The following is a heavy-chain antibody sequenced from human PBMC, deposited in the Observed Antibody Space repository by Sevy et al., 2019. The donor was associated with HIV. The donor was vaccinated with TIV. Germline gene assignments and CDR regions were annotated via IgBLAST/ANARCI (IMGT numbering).Heavy chain of an antibody. CDR2: IYPGDSDT. J-gene: IGHJ5*02. V-gene: IGHV5-51*01. Sequence: GESLKISCKGSGYSFTSYWIGWVRQMPGKGLEWMGIIYPGDSDTRYSPSFQGQVTISADKSISTAYLQWSSLKASDTAMYYCARQPGKYSSGWYRFDPWGQGTLVTVS. CDR1: GYSFTSYW. CDR3: ARQPGKYSSGWYRFDP. D-gene: IGHD6-19*01.